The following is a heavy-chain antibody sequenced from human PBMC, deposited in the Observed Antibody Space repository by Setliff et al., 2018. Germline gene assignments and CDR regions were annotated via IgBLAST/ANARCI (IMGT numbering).Heavy chain of an antibody. CDR1: GFTFSTYL. D-gene: IGHD2-15*01. V-gene: IGHV3-30-3*01. Sequence: GGSLRLSCAASGFTFSTYLMHWVRQAPGKGLEWVAVIWDDGVKKYHADSVKGRFTISRDNSKNTLYLQMNSLRPEGTAVYYCARTCSGSGCYAGLESWGQGTPVTVSS. J-gene: IGHJ4*02. CDR2: IWDDGVKK. CDR3: ARTCSGSGCYAGLES.